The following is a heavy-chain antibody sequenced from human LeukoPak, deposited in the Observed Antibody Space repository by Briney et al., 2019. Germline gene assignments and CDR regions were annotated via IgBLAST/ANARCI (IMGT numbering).Heavy chain of an antibody. Sequence: GGSLRLSCAASGFTFNSYSMNWFRQAPGKGLEWVSPISSSSRFIYYADSVKGRFTISRDNAKNSLYLQMNSLRAEDTAVYYCARDVVVVVAADSNFDYWGQGTLVTVSS. J-gene: IGHJ4*02. CDR2: ISSSSRFI. CDR1: GFTFNSYS. V-gene: IGHV3-21*01. CDR3: ARDVVVVVAADSNFDY. D-gene: IGHD2-15*01.